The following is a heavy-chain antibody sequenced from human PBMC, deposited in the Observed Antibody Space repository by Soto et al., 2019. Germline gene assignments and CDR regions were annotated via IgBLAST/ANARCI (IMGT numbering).Heavy chain of an antibody. J-gene: IGHJ6*02. Sequence: GGTLRRSCAASRFTLSRHWMSWLRQAPGRGLEWVANIKQDGSEKYYVDAVKGRFTISRDNAKNSLYQQMNSLRAGDTAVYYCARQIAMVRGSFYYSYYGMDVWGQGTTVTVSS. CDR3: ARQIAMVRGSFYYSYYGMDV. D-gene: IGHD3-10*01. CDR1: RFTLSRHW. CDR2: IKQDGSEK. V-gene: IGHV3-7*01.